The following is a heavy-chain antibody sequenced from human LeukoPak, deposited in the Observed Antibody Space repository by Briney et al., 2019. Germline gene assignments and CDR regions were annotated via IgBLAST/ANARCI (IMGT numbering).Heavy chain of an antibody. V-gene: IGHV3-53*01. Sequence: GGSLRLSCAASGFTFDDYGMSWVRQAPGKGLEWVSVIYSGGSTYYADSVKGRFTISRDNSKNTLYLQMNSLRAEDTAVYYCARARGQGVTPSSYYYYGMDVWGQGTTVTVSS. D-gene: IGHD3-10*01. CDR3: ARARGQGVTPSSYYYYGMDV. CDR2: IYSGGST. CDR1: GFTFDDYG. J-gene: IGHJ6*02.